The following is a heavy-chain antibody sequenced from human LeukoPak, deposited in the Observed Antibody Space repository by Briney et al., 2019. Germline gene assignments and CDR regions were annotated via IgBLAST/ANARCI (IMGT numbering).Heavy chain of an antibody. D-gene: IGHD5-12*01. CDR2: IWYDGNKK. V-gene: IGHV3-33*01. Sequence: GGSLRLSCAASGFTFSSYAMQCVRHAPGKGVEWVALIWYDGNKKYFEDSVKGRFTISRNNSKNTLYLQMNSLRAEDTAVYYCARDRGYDPHYYFDYWGQGTLVTVSS. J-gene: IGHJ4*02. CDR1: GFTFSSYA. CDR3: ARDRGYDPHYYFDY.